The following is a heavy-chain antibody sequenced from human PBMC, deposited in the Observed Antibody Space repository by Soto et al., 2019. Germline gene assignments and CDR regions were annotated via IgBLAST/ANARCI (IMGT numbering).Heavy chain of an antibody. Sequence: SETLSLTCTVSGGSISSYYWSWIRQPPGKGLEWIGYIYYSGSTNYNPSLKSRVTISVDTSKNQFSLKLSSVTAADTAVYYCARGYSGDKDYWGQGTLVTVSS. CDR1: GGSISSYY. D-gene: IGHD4-17*01. J-gene: IGHJ4*02. V-gene: IGHV4-59*12. CDR2: IYYSGST. CDR3: ARGYSGDKDY.